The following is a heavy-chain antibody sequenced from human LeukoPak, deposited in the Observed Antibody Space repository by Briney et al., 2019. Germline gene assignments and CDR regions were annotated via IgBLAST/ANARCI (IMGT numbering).Heavy chain of an antibody. Sequence: GGSLRLSCAASGFTFSDYYMSWIRQAPGKGLEWVSYISSSGSTIYYADSVKGRFTISRDNAKNSLYLQMNSLRAEDTAVYYCARSGGSLLWFGELSREGLSDYWGQGTLVTVSS. J-gene: IGHJ4*02. CDR3: ARSGGSLLWFGELSREGLSDY. D-gene: IGHD3-10*01. V-gene: IGHV3-11*01. CDR2: ISSSGSTI. CDR1: GFTFSDYY.